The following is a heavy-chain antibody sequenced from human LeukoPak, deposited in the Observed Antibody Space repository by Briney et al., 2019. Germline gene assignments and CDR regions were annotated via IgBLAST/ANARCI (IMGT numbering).Heavy chain of an antibody. V-gene: IGHV4-61*08. Sequence: PSETLSLTCTVSGGSITNSDYFWGWIRQPPGKGLEWIGYIYYSGSTNYNPSLKSRVTISVDTSKNQFSLKLSSVTAADTAVYYCARDGVYCSGGSCYSTLDYWGQGTLVTVSS. D-gene: IGHD2-15*01. CDR1: GGSITNSDYF. CDR3: ARDGVYCSGGSCYSTLDY. CDR2: IYYSGST. J-gene: IGHJ4*02.